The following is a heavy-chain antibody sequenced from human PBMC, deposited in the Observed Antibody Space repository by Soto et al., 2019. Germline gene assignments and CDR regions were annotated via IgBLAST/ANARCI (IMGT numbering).Heavy chain of an antibody. V-gene: IGHV1-69*01. CDR3: ARDGVDGSRTTVRHGALDI. J-gene: IGHJ3*02. Sequence: QVQLVQSGAEVKKPGSSVKVSCKASGGSFSTYGISWVRQAPGQGLEWMGGFIPVFTTAKYGQKFQGRVSITADESTYTAYMELSSLISEDTAVYFCARDGVDGSRTTVRHGALDIWGQGTVVTVSS. D-gene: IGHD4-17*01. CDR1: GGSFSTYG. CDR2: FIPVFTTA.